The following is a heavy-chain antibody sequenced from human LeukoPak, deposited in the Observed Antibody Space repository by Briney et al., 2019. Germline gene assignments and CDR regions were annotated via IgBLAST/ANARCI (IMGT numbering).Heavy chain of an antibody. CDR2: INHSGST. D-gene: IGHD4-17*01. Sequence: SETLSLTCVVYGVSYSAYSWNWIRQSPGKGLEWIGEINHSGSTNSNPSLKSRVTISVDTSKNQFSLKLSSVTAADTAVYYCARVHYGDYAEYFQHWGQGTLVTVSS. CDR3: ARVHYGDYAEYFQH. V-gene: IGHV4-34*01. CDR1: GVSYSAYS. J-gene: IGHJ1*01.